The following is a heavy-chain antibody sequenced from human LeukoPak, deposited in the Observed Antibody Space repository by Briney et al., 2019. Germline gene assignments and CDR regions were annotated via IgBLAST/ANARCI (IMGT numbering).Heavy chain of an antibody. CDR2: INTDGSGT. D-gene: IGHD1-26*01. CDR3: ARGRVGTTMGRY. J-gene: IGHJ4*02. CDR1: GFTFSTYW. Sequence: GGSLRLSCAASGFTFSTYWMHWIRQAPGKGLVWVSRINTDGSGTIYADSVKGRFTISRDNAKNTVYLQMNSLRVEDTAVYYCARGRVGTTMGRYWGQGTLVTVSS. V-gene: IGHV3-74*01.